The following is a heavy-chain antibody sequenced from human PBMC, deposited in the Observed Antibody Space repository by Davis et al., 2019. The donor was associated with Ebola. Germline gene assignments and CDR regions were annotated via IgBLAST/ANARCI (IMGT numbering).Heavy chain of an antibody. J-gene: IGHJ4*02. CDR2: IYHSGST. CDR1: GGSISSSNW. CDR3: ARSRGYSGYALDY. D-gene: IGHD5-12*01. V-gene: IGHV4-4*02. Sequence: MPSETLSLTCAVSGGSISSSNWWSWVRQPPGKGLEWIGEIYHSGSTNYNPSLKSRVTISVDKSKNQFSLKLSSVTAADTAVYYCARSRGYSGYALDYWGQGTLVTVSS.